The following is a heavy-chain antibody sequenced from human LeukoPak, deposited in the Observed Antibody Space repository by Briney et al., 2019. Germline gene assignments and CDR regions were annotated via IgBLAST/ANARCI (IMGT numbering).Heavy chain of an antibody. CDR2: ISSSSSTT. J-gene: IGHJ4*02. CDR1: GFSFSDYD. CDR3: ARDLYSGSYYDFDY. V-gene: IGHV3-48*01. Sequence: PGGSLRLSCAAPGFSFSDYDMNWVRQAPGKGLEWVAYISSSSSTTHYADSVTGGFNISRDNAKISLYLQMNSLRVEDTAVYYCARDLYSGSYYDFDYWGQGTLVTVSS. D-gene: IGHD1-26*01.